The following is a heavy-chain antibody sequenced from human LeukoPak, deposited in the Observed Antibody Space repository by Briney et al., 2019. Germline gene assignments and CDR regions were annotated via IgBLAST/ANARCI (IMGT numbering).Heavy chain of an antibody. CDR2: IVVGSGNT. D-gene: IGHD6-13*01. CDR3: AADRRAAPRGAFDI. J-gene: IGHJ3*02. V-gene: IGHV1-58*01. CDR1: GFTFTSSA. Sequence: SVKVSCKASGFTFTSSAVQWVRQARGQRLEWIGWIVVGSGNTNYAQKFQERVTITRDMSTSTAYMELSSLRSEDTAVYYCAADRRAAPRGAFDIWGQGTMVTVSS.